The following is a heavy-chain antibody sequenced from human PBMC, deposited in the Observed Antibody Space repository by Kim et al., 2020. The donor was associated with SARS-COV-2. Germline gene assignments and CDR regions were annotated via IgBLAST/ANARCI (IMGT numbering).Heavy chain of an antibody. D-gene: IGHD3-22*01. Sequence: ASVKVSCKASGYTFTGYYMHWVRQAPGQGLEWMGRINPNSGGTNYAQKFQGRVTMTRDTSISTAYMELSRLRSDDTAVYYCARARYGITMIVVVPPRDWGQGTLVTVSS. CDR1: GYTFTGYY. J-gene: IGHJ4*02. CDR2: INPNSGGT. CDR3: ARARYGITMIVVVPPRD. V-gene: IGHV1-2*06.